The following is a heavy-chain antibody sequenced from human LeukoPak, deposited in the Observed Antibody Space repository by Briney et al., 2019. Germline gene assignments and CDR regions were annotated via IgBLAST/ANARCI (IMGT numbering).Heavy chain of an antibody. D-gene: IGHD3-3*01. CDR1: GYTFTSYG. CDR3: ARETKDYDFWSGYSGYFDY. Sequence: ASVKVSCKASGYTFTSYGISWVRQAPGQGLEWMGWISAYNGNTNYAQKLQGRVTMTTDASTSTAYMELRSLRSDDTAVYYCARETKDYDFWSGYSGYFDYWGQGTLVTVSS. CDR2: ISAYNGNT. V-gene: IGHV1-18*01. J-gene: IGHJ4*02.